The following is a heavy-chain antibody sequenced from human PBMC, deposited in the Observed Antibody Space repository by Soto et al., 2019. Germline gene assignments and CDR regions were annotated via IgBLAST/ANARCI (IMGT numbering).Heavy chain of an antibody. Sequence: GGSLRLSCAASGLTFREYAMSWVRQAPGKGLEWVSSISSSGGTTSYTDSVKGRFTISRDNSKNTLFLQMNGLRAEDTAIYYCTKEPKKSISHDYWGLGTLVTVSS. V-gene: IGHV3-23*01. D-gene: IGHD2-21*01. CDR2: ISSSGGTT. J-gene: IGHJ4*02. CDR3: TKEPKKSISHDY. CDR1: GLTFREYA.